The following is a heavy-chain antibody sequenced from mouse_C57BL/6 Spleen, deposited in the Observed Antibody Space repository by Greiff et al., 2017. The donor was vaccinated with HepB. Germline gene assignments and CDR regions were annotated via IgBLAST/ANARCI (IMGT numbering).Heavy chain of an antibody. V-gene: IGHV1-85*01. J-gene: IGHJ3*01. CDR1: GYTFTSYD. CDR2: IYPRDGST. CDR3: ARHEDPWRFAY. Sequence: VQLQQSGPELVKPGASVKLSCKASGYTFTSYDINWVKQRPGQGLEWIGWIYPRDGSTKYNEKFKGKATLTVDTSSSTAYMELHSLTSEDSAVYFCARHEDPWRFAYWGQGTLVTVSA.